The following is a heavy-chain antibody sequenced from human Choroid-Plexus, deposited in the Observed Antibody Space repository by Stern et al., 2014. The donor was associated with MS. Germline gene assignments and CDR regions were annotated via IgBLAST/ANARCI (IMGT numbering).Heavy chain of an antibody. CDR2: VSYDGSNK. V-gene: IGHV3-30*18. CDR1: GFTFGSCA. J-gene: IGHJ5*02. D-gene: IGHD2/OR15-2a*01. Sequence: VQLGESGGGVVQPGRPLRLSCVASGFTFGSCAMHWVRQAPGKGLEGGAGVSYDGSNKYYADSVKGRFTISRDNSQNTLYMQMSSLRPEDTAVYYCAKDRQYLTYFFDHWGQGSLVTVSS. CDR3: AKDRQYLTYFFDH.